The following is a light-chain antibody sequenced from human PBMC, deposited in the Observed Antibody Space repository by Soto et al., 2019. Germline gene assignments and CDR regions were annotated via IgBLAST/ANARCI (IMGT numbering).Light chain of an antibody. J-gene: IGKJ1*01. CDR1: QSVSSY. Sequence: EIVLTQSPATLSLSPGERATLSCRASQSVSSYLAWYQQKPGQAPRLLIYDASNRATGIPARFSGSGSGTDFTLTRSSLEPEDFALYYCQQRSNWPPRAFGQGTKGEIK. V-gene: IGKV3-11*01. CDR2: DAS. CDR3: QQRSNWPPRA.